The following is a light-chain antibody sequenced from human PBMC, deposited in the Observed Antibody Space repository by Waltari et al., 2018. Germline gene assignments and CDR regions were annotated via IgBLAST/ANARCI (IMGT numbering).Light chain of an antibody. CDR1: ASQIGNNL. J-gene: IGLJ3*02. CDR3: AAWDDSLNGHWV. Sequence: QSVLTQPPSASGTPGQRVTISCSGSASQIGNNLVNLSPHLPGQAPQLLIYRSDQRPSGVPDRFSGSKSGTSASLAISGLQSEDEADYYCAAWDDSLNGHWVFGGGTKVTVL. CDR2: RSD. V-gene: IGLV1-44*01.